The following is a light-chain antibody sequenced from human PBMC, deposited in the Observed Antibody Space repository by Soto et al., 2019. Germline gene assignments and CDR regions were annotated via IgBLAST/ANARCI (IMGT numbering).Light chain of an antibody. Sequence: EIVLTQAPGTLSLSPGERATLSCRASQSVSSSYLAWYQQKPGQAPRLLIYGASSRATGIPDRFSGSGSGTDLTLNISRLEREDFAVYYCQQYGSSPRTCGQETKVEIK. J-gene: IGKJ1*01. V-gene: IGKV3-20*01. CDR3: QQYGSSPRT. CDR2: GAS. CDR1: QSVSSSY.